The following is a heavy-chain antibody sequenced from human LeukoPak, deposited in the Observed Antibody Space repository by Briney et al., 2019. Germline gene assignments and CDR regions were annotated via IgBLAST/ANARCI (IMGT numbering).Heavy chain of an antibody. D-gene: IGHD6-19*01. Sequence: SETLSLTCTVSGGSISSGDYYWSWIRQPPGKGLEWIGEINHSGSTNYNPSLKSRVTISVDTSKNQFSLKLSSVTAADTAVYYCASLSGGIAVAGNYWGQGTLVTVSS. CDR2: INHSGST. CDR1: GGSISSGDYY. J-gene: IGHJ4*02. V-gene: IGHV4-39*07. CDR3: ASLSGGIAVAGNY.